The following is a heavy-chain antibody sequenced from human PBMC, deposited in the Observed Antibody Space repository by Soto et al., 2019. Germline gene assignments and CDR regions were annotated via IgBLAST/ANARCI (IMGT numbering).Heavy chain of an antibody. CDR1: GGTFSSYA. CDR3: ARDLAPLITMIVVVGGGGMDV. D-gene: IGHD3-22*01. CDR2: IIPIFGTA. V-gene: IGHV1-69*13. Sequence: VASVKVSCKASGGTFSSYAISWVRQAPGQGLEWMGGIIPIFGTANYAQKFQGRVTITADESTSTAYMELSSLRSEDTAVYYCARDLAPLITMIVVVGGGGMDVWGQGTTVTVSS. J-gene: IGHJ6*02.